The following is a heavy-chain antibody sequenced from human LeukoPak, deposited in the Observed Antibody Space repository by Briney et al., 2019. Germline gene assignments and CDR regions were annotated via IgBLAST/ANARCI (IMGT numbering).Heavy chain of an antibody. V-gene: IGHV3-23*01. J-gene: IGHJ4*02. Sequence: GGSLRLSCAASGFTFRRHGMNWVRQAPGKGLEWVSGISPGGEIHYYADSVKGRFTIFRDNSKDTMSLQMHSLRAEDTATYYCAKDDGWLYYNDWGQGTLVTVSS. CDR2: ISPGGEIH. D-gene: IGHD3-10*01. CDR1: GFTFRRHG. CDR3: AKDDGWLYYND.